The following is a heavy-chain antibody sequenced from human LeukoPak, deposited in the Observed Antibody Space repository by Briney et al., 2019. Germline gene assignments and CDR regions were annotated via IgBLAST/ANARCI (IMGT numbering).Heavy chain of an antibody. D-gene: IGHD3-22*01. CDR1: GYSISSGYY. Sequence: KTSETLSLTCAVSGYSISSGYYWGWIRRPPGKGLEWIGIIYHSGSTYYNPSLKSRVTISVDTSKNQFSLKLSSVTAADTAVYYCASSLRYYDSSGYYYFDYWGQGTLVTVSS. CDR3: ASSLRYYDSSGYYYFDY. J-gene: IGHJ4*02. CDR2: IYHSGST. V-gene: IGHV4-38-2*01.